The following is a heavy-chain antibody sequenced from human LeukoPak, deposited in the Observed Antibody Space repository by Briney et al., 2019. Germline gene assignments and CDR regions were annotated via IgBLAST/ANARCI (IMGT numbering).Heavy chain of an antibody. Sequence: GGSLRLSCAASTFIFSSSHMTWVRQTPGKGLEWVSVVYSSGSTFYADSVMGRFTISRDNSRNTLYLQMNSLRAEDTAVYYCARGRNYFPIDYWGQGTLVTVSS. V-gene: IGHV3-53*01. CDR3: ARGRNYFPIDY. J-gene: IGHJ4*02. CDR1: TFIFSSSH. CDR2: VYSSGST. D-gene: IGHD3-9*01.